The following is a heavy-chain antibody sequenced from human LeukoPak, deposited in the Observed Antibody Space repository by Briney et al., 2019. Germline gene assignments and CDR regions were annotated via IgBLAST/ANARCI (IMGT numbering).Heavy chain of an antibody. V-gene: IGHV1-2*02. CDR2: INPNSGGT. CDR3: ARPDYYDSSGATDY. J-gene: IGHJ4*02. CDR1: GGTFSSYA. D-gene: IGHD3-22*01. Sequence: ASVKVSCKASGGTFSSYAISWVRQAPGQGLEWMGWINPNSGGTNYAQKFQGRVTMTRDTSISTAYMELSRLRSDDTAVYYCARPDYYDSSGATDYWGQGTLVTVSS.